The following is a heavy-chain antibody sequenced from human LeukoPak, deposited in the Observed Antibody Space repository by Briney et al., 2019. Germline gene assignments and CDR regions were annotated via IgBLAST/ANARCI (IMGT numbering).Heavy chain of an antibody. J-gene: IGHJ2*01. D-gene: IGHD4-17*01. Sequence: SETLSLTCTVSGGSISSYYWSWIRQPPGKGLEWIGYIYYSGSTNYNPSLKSRVTISVDTSKNQFSLKLSSVTAADTAVYYCARSSLRERYFDLWGRGTLVTVSS. V-gene: IGHV4-59*01. CDR3: ARSSLRERYFDL. CDR1: GGSISSYY. CDR2: IYYSGST.